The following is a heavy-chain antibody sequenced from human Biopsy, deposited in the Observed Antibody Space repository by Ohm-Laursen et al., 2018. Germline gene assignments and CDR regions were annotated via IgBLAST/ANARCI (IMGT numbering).Heavy chain of an antibody. D-gene: IGHD6-19*01. CDR2: INPSGSTT. CDR1: GYSLTSCY. CDR3: ARNTGWYGDLYYFDY. V-gene: IGHV1-46*01. Sequence: GASVKVSCKASGYSLTSCYMHWVRQAPGQGLEWMGMINPSGSTTSYPQIFQGRVTMTRDTSKSTVYMELSSLRSADTAVYFCARNTGWYGDLYYFDYWGQGTLVTVSS. J-gene: IGHJ4*02.